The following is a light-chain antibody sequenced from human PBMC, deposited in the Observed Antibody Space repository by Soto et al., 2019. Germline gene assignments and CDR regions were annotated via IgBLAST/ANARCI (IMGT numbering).Light chain of an antibody. CDR2: AAS. CDR1: QGISSY. V-gene: IGKV1-9*01. CDR3: QQLNSYPLFT. Sequence: DIQLTQSPSFLSASVGDRVTITCRASQGISSYLAWYQQKPGKAPKLLIYAASTLQSGVPSTFSGSGSGTEFTLTISSLQPEDFATYYCQQLNSYPLFTFGPGTKLDIK. J-gene: IGKJ3*01.